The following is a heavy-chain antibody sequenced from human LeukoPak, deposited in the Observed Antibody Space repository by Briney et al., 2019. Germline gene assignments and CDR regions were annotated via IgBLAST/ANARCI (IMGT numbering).Heavy chain of an antibody. V-gene: IGHV3-23*01. CDR2: ISGSGGST. CDR3: ASGSYATAFDI. J-gene: IGHJ3*02. D-gene: IGHD1-26*01. CDR1: GFTFSSYA. Sequence: GGSLRLSCAASGFTFSSYAMSWVRQVPGKGLEWVSAISGSGGSTYYADSVKGRFTISRDNAKNSLYLQMNSLRAEDTAVYYCASGSYATAFDIWGQGTMVTVS.